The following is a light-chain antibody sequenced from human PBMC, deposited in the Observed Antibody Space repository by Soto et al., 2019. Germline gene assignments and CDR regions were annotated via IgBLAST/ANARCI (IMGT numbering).Light chain of an antibody. CDR1: QSISSW. CDR2: DAS. V-gene: IGKV1-5*01. J-gene: IGKJ2*01. CDR3: QQYTSYLYT. Sequence: DVQMTQSPSTLSASVGDRVTITCRASQSISSWLAWYQQKPGKAPKLLIYDASSLESGVPSRFSGSGSGTEFTLTISSLQPDDFATYYCQQYTSYLYTSGQGTKREIK.